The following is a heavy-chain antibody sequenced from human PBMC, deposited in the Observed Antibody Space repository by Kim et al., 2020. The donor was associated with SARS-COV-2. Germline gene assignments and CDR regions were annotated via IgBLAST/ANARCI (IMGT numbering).Heavy chain of an antibody. CDR3: SLEILPEGYYYYGRDV. J-gene: IGHJ6*02. V-gene: IGHV3-66*01. CDR1: GITVSGNY. D-gene: IGHD3-3*01. CDR2: TYSGGNT. Sequence: GGSLRLSCAASGITVSGNYMSWVRQAPGKGLEWVSNTYSGGNTFYADSVKGRFSISRDISNNTVYLQMSGLRAEDTAVYYCSLEILPEGYYYYGRDVWGQWTTVTVSS.